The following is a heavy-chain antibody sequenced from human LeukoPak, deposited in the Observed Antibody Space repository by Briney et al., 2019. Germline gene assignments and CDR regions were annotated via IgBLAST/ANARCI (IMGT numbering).Heavy chain of an antibody. CDR2: ISVSGGST. Sequence: GGSLRLSCAASGFTFSNEAMSWVRQAPAKGLEWVSSISVSGGSTYYADSVKGRFTISRDDSKITLYLQMNSLRAEDTAIYYCAKGGGSWYGDWGQGTLVTVSS. V-gene: IGHV3-23*01. CDR1: GFTFSNEA. CDR3: AKGGGSWYGD. D-gene: IGHD6-13*01. J-gene: IGHJ4*02.